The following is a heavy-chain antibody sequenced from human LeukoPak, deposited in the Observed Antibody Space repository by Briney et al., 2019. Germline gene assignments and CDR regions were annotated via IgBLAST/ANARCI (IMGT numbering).Heavy chain of an antibody. CDR1: GFTFSSYW. CDR3: ARVLVYRGIIKWFDP. V-gene: IGHV3-7*01. D-gene: IGHD3-10*01. CDR2: IKQDGSEK. J-gene: IGHJ5*02. Sequence: GGSLRLSCAASGFTFSSYWMSWVRQAPGKGLEWVANIKQDGSEKYYVDSVKGRFTISRDNAKNSLYLQMNSLRAEDTAVYYCARVLVYRGIIKWFDPWGQGTLVTVSS.